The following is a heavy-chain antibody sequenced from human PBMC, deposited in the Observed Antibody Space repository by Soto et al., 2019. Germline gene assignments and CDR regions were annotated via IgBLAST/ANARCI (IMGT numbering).Heavy chain of an antibody. J-gene: IGHJ6*02. CDR1: GFTFSSYS. V-gene: IGHV3-21*01. CDR2: ISSSSRYI. D-gene: IGHD3-22*01. CDR3: ARDMKNYYDSSGYYVKWACYYYGMDV. Sequence: GGSLRLSCAASGFTFSSYSMNWVRQAPGKGLEWVSSISSSSRYIYYADSVKGRFTISRDNAKNSLYLQMNSLRAEDTAVYYCARDMKNYYDSSGYYVKWACYYYGMDVWGQGTTVTVSS.